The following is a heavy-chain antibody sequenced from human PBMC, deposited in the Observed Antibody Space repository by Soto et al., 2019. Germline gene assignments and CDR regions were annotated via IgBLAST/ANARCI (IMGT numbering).Heavy chain of an antibody. J-gene: IGHJ6*02. CDR3: ASGAAAGLYYYVMDV. V-gene: IGHV1-18*01. CDR2: ISAYNGNT. D-gene: IGHD6-13*01. Sequence: ASVKVSCKASGYTFTSYGISWVRQAPGQGLEWMGWISAYNGNTNYAQKLQGRVTMTTDTSTSTAYMELRSLRSDDTAAYYCASGAAAGLYYYVMDVWGQGTTVTVSS. CDR1: GYTFTSYG.